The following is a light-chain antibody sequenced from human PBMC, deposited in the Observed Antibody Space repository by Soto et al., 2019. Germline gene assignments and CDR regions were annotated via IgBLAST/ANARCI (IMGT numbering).Light chain of an antibody. V-gene: IGKV1-5*01. CDR1: ASMCNC. Sequence: IPMTQSPCTLSGSVGDSVPSTCRASASMCNCWAWSQQKPGKAPKLLVYAASTLQSGVPSRFSGSGSGTEFTLTISSLQPEDFATYSCQQLNSYPLTFGGGTKVDI. CDR2: AAS. CDR3: QQLNSYPLT. J-gene: IGKJ4*01.